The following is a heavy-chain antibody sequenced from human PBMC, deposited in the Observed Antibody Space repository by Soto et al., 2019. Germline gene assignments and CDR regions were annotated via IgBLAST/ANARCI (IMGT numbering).Heavy chain of an antibody. Sequence: SQTLSLTFAISGDSVSSNSAAWNWIRQSPSRGLEWLGRTYYRSKWYNDYAVSVKSRITINPDTSKNQFSLQLNSVTPEDTAVYYCARAMDRVVVVPAAAYYYYGMDVWGQGTTVTVSS. CDR3: ARAMDRVVVVPAAAYYYYGMDV. CDR1: GDSVSSNSAA. D-gene: IGHD2-2*01. V-gene: IGHV6-1*01. J-gene: IGHJ6*02. CDR2: TYYRSKWYN.